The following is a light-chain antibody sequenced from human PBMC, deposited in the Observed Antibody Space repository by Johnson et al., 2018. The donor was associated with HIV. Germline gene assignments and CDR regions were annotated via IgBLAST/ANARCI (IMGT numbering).Light chain of an antibody. Sequence: QSVLTQPPSVSAAPGQKVTISCSGSSSTIGNNYISWYQPLPGTPPKLLIFKNNERPSGIPDRFSGSKSGTSATLGIAGLQTGDEADYYCGTWDKSLNTGAVFGTGTKVTVL. CDR3: GTWDKSLNTGAV. CDR1: SSTIGNNY. V-gene: IGLV1-51*02. CDR2: KNN. J-gene: IGLJ1*01.